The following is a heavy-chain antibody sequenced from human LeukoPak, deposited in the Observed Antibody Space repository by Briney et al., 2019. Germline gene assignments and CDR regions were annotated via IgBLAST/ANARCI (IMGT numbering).Heavy chain of an antibody. CDR2: IRGSGGST. CDR1: GFTFRNYA. Sequence: PPGGSLRLSCAASGFTFRNYAMSWVRQAPGKGPEWVSAIRGSGGSTFYADSVQDRLTISRDNSENTLFLQMNSLRAEDTAVYYCARCGGGDCYPGGAFDIWGQGTMVTVSS. J-gene: IGHJ3*02. V-gene: IGHV3-23*01. D-gene: IGHD2-21*02. CDR3: ARCGGGDCYPGGAFDI.